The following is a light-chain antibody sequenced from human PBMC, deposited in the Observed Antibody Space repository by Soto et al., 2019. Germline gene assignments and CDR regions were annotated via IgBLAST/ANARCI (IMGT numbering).Light chain of an antibody. V-gene: IGKV1-5*01. CDR2: DAS. CDR1: QSISSW. CDR3: QHYNSYSGT. J-gene: IGKJ1*01. Sequence: DIQMTQSPSTLSASVGDRVTITCRASQSISSWLAWYQQKPGKAPQLLIYDASSLESGGPSRFSGSGSGTEFTLTISSLQPDDFATYYCQHYNSYSGTCGQGTKVEIK.